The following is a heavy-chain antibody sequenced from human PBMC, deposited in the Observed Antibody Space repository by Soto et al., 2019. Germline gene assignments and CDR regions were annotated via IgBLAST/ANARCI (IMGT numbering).Heavy chain of an antibody. D-gene: IGHD6-19*01. Sequence: EVQLVQSGAEVKKPGESLKISCQGSGYSFSSYWIGWVHQMPGKGLEWMAFIDPHSNTRYSPSFEGQITISADKSISTAYLQWSSLKASDTAIYYCARRTYTSGWRHYFDYWGQGTLVTVSS. J-gene: IGHJ4*02. V-gene: IGHV5-51*07. CDR3: ARRTYTSGWRHYFDY. CDR1: GYSFSSYW. CDR2: IDPHSNT.